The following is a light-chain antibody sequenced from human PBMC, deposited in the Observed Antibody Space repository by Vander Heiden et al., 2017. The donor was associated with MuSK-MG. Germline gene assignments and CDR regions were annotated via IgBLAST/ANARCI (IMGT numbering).Light chain of an antibody. Sequence: DIVMTQSPDSLTVSLGERATTTCKSSQSVLYSSNNKNYFAWYQQKSGQPPKLLIYWASTRDSGVPDRFSGSGSGTDFTLTISSLQAEDVAVYYCQQYYSSPFTFGQGTRLEI. V-gene: IGKV4-1*01. J-gene: IGKJ2*01. CDR2: WAS. CDR1: QSVLYSSNNKNY. CDR3: QQYYSSPFT.